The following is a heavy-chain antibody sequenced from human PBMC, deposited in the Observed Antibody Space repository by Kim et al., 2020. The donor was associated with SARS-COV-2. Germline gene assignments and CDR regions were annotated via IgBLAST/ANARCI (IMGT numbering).Heavy chain of an antibody. CDR2: ISYDGSNK. D-gene: IGHD1-26*01. CDR3: GKSFSGSYFGYDY. J-gene: IGHJ4*02. CDR1: GFTFNTYG. V-gene: IGHV3-30*18. Sequence: GGSLRLSCAASGFTFNTYGMHWVRQAPGKGLEWVAVISYDGSNKYYADSVKGRFTISRDNSKNTLYLQMNSLRTEDTAVYYCGKSFSGSYFGYDYWGQGTLVTVSS.